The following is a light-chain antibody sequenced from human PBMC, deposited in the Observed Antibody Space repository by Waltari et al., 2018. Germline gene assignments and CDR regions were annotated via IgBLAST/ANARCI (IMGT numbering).Light chain of an antibody. V-gene: IGLV2-23*01. Sequence: QSALSQPASVSGSPGQSLTITCTGASTDLASYNLVAWYQHHPNRAPKLLIYEATKRPSGISHRFSGAKSGATASLRISGLQADDEADYYCCSYTGSSTSYGCGGGTKVTVL. CDR3: CSYTGSSTSYG. CDR1: STDLASYNL. J-gene: IGLJ1*01. CDR2: EAT.